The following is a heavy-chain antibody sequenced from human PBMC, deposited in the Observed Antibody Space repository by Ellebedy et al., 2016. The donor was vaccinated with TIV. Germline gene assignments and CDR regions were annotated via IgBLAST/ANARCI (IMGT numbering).Heavy chain of an antibody. CDR3: ARDDALPGNGFDF. V-gene: IGHV4-31*03. CDR2: IYYSGST. J-gene: IGHJ3*01. D-gene: IGHD1-14*01. CDR1: GGSISSGGYY. Sequence: MPSETLSLTCTVSGGSISSGGYYWSWIRQHPGKGLEWIGYIYYSGSTYYNPSLKSRVTISVDTSKNQFSLKLSSVTAEDTALYYCARDDALPGNGFDFWGQGTMVTVSS.